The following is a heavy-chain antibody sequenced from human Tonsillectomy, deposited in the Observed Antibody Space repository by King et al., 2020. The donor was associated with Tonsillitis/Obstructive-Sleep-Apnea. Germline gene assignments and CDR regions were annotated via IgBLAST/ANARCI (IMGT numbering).Heavy chain of an antibody. CDR2: ISYDGSNK. J-gene: IGHJ6*02. V-gene: IGHV3-30*04. D-gene: IGHD2-15*01. CDR3: ARDRGVVVVAASYYYYYGMDV. CDR1: GFTFSSYA. Sequence: VQLVESGGGVVQPGRSLRLSCAASGFTFSSYAMHWVRQAPGKGLEWVAVISYDGSNKYYADSVKGRFTISRDNSKNTLYLQMNSLRAEDTAVYYCARDRGVVVVAASYYYYYGMDVWGQGTTVTVSS.